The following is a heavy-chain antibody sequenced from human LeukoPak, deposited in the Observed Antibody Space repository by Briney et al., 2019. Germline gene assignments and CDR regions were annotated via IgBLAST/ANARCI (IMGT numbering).Heavy chain of an antibody. CDR2: IYSGGST. Sequence: GGSLRLSCAASGFTVSSNYMSWVRQAPGKGLEWVSVIYSGGSTYYADSVKGRFTISRDNSKNTLYLQMNSLRAEDTAVYYCAKVSGKVAVAGLPIDYWGQGTLVTVSS. V-gene: IGHV3-66*01. CDR1: GFTVSSNY. D-gene: IGHD6-19*01. CDR3: AKVSGKVAVAGLPIDY. J-gene: IGHJ4*02.